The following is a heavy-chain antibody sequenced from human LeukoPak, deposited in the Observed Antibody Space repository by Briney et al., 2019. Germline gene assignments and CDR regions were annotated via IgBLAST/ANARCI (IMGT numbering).Heavy chain of an antibody. CDR3: ARESGSYFPSTFDY. CDR1: GGTFSSYA. D-gene: IGHD1-26*01. V-gene: IGHV1-69*13. J-gene: IGHJ4*02. CDR2: IIPIFGTA. Sequence: ASVKVSCKASGGTFSSYAISWVRQAPGQGLEWMGGIIPIFGTANYAQKFQGRVTITADESTSTAYMELSSLRSEDTAVYYCARESGSYFPSTFDYSCQGTLVTVSS.